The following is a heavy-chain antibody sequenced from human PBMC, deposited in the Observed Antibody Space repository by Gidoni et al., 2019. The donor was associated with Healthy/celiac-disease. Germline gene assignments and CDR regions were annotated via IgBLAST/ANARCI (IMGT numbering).Heavy chain of an antibody. V-gene: IGHV3-66*01. CDR2: IYSGGST. CDR1: GFTVSSNY. D-gene: IGHD2-2*02. CDR3: ARDPDTPHHYYYYMDV. J-gene: IGHJ6*03. Sequence: EVQLVESGGGLVQPGGSLRLSCAASGFTVSSNYMSWVRQAPGKGLEWVSVIYSGGSTYYADSVKGRFTISRDNSKNTLYLQMNSLRAEDTAVYYCARDPDTPHHYYYYMDVWGKGTTVTVSS.